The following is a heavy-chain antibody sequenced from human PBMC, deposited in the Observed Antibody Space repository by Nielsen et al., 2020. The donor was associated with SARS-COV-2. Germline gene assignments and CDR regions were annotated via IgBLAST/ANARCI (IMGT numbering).Heavy chain of an antibody. V-gene: IGHV3-9*01. CDR1: GFTFDDYA. CDR3: AKDTHPDYYDSSGYHYAFQH. D-gene: IGHD3-22*01. J-gene: IGHJ1*01. CDR2: ISWNSGSI. Sequence: SLKISCAASGFTFDDYAMHWARQAPGKGLEWVSGISWNSGSIGYADSVKGRFTISRDNAKNSLYLQMNSLRAEDTALYYCAKDTHPDYYDSSGYHYAFQHWGQGTLVTVSS.